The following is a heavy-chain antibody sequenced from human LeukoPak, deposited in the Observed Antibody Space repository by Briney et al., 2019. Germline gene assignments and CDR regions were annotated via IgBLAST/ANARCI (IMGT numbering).Heavy chain of an antibody. CDR3: ARGQQLRSYYYYYMDV. Sequence: PVKVSCKASGGTFSSYAISWVRQAPGQGLEWMGGIIPIFGTANYAQKFQRRVTITADESTTTASKELRSLRSEETAVYYCARGQQLRSYYYYYMDVWGKGTTVTISS. CDR2: IIPIFGTA. CDR1: GGTFSSYA. J-gene: IGHJ6*03. V-gene: IGHV1-69*01. D-gene: IGHD6-13*01.